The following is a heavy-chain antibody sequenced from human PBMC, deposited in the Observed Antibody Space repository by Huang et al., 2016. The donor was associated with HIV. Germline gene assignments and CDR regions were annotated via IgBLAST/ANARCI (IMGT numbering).Heavy chain of an antibody. CDR2: SKQDETEK. CDR3: ATKTAGMDI. CDR1: TFTFGAYW. V-gene: IGHV3-7*01. J-gene: IGHJ6*02. Sequence: VESGGRSVQPGGSLRLSCVGSTFTFGAYWMSWGRRPPGKGLEWVANSKQDETEKYYVDSVKGRFNISRDNAKKVLFLEMDALRVEDTAIYFCATKTAGMDIWGQGTTVIVSS.